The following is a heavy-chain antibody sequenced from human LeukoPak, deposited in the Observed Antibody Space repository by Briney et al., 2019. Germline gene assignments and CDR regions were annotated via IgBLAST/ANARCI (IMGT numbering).Heavy chain of an antibody. D-gene: IGHD2-15*01. V-gene: IGHV3-30-3*01. CDR1: GFSFSIYA. J-gene: IGHJ4*02. CDR2: ISYDGSNT. CDR3: ARSLYCSGGRCGGIDY. Sequence: GGSLRLSCAASGFSFSIYAMDGVRQAPGKGLEWVAVISYDGSNTYYTDSVKGRCTISRDNSKNALFLQMNSPRVEDTAMYYCARSLYCSGGRCGGIDYWGQGTLVTVSS.